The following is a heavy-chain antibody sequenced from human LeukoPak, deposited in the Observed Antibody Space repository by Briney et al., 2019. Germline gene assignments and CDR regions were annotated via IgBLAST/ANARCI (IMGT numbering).Heavy chain of an antibody. CDR1: GFTFSSYG. CDR2: ISYDGSDK. V-gene: IGHV3-30-3*01. D-gene: IGHD4-17*01. CDR3: ARDGYGDYLFDY. Sequence: GRSLRLSCAASGFTFSSYGMHWVRQAPGKGLEWVAVISYDGSDKYYADSVKGRFTISRDNSKNTLYLQMNSLRAEDTAVYYCARDGYGDYLFDYWGQGTLVTVSS. J-gene: IGHJ4*02.